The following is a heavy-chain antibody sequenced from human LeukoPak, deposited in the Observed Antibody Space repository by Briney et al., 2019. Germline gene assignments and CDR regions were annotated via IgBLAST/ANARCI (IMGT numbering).Heavy chain of an antibody. J-gene: IGHJ4*02. CDR1: GYSISSGYY. CDR3: ARSFDY. CDR2: IYYSGST. Sequence: SETLSLTCTVSGYSISSGYYWGWIRQPPGKGLEWIGYIYYSGSTNYNPSLKSRVTISVDTSKNQFSLKLSSVTAADTAVYYCARSFDYWGQGTLVTVSS. V-gene: IGHV4-61*01.